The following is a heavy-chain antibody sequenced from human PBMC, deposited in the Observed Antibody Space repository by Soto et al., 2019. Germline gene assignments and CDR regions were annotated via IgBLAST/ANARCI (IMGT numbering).Heavy chain of an antibody. Sequence: ASVKVSCKASGYTFTSYDINWVRQATGQGLEWMGWMNPNSGNTGYAQKFQGRVTMTRNTSISTAYMELSSLRSEDTAVYYCARAVDSGYDLRVAYYYYYMDVWGKGTTVTVSS. V-gene: IGHV1-8*01. CDR2: MNPNSGNT. CDR1: GYTFTSYD. D-gene: IGHD5-12*01. J-gene: IGHJ6*03. CDR3: ARAVDSGYDLRVAYYYYYMDV.